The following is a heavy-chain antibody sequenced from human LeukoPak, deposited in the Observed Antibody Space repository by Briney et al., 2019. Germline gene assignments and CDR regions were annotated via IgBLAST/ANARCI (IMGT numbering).Heavy chain of an antibody. CDR3: ARTPTYYYDSSGHDDIY. CDR2: ISSSSSYI. J-gene: IGHJ4*02. CDR1: GFTFSSYS. Sequence: GGSLRLSCAASGFTFSSYSMNWVRQAPGKGLEWVSSISSSSSYIYYADSVKGRFTISRDNAKNSLYLQMNSLRAEDTAVYYCARTPTYYYDSSGHDDIYWGQGTLVTVSS. D-gene: IGHD3-22*01. V-gene: IGHV3-21*01.